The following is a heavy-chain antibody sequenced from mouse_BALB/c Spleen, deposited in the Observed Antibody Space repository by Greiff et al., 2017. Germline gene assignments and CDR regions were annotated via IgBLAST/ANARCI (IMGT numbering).Heavy chain of an antibody. CDR1: GFTFSSYG. CDR2: INSNGGST. Sequence: EVQGVESGGGLVQPGGSLKLSCAASGFTFSSYGMSWVRQTPDKRLELVATINSNGGSTYYPDSVKGRFTISRDNAKNTLYLQMSSLKSEDTAMYYCATWAFYWGQGTTLTVSS. D-gene: IGHD4-1*01. V-gene: IGHV5-6-3*01. CDR3: ATWAFY. J-gene: IGHJ2*01.